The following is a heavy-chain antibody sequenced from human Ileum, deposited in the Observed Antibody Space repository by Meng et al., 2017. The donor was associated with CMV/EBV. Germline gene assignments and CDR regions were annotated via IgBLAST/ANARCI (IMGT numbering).Heavy chain of an antibody. CDR1: GVSFGGYF. CDR2: ISHSEDT. CDR3: ARRIVPVVYGW. Sequence: LPSPFSGVSFGGYFYTLIPQSPGQGLEWFGAISHSEDTTYNPSLQSRLTISADTSKNHFFLTLSSVTAADTGVYFCARRIVPVVYGWWGQGTLVTVSS. V-gene: IGHV4-34*01. J-gene: IGHJ1*01. D-gene: IGHD2-8*01.